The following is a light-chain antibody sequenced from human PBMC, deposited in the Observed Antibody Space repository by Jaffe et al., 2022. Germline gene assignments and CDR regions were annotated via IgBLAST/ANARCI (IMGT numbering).Light chain of an antibody. CDR3: QQYDSLPRYT. J-gene: IGKJ2*01. Sequence: EIVLTQSPGTLSLSPGERATLSCRASQSVSSNYLAWYQQRPGQAPRLLIYGASSRATGIPDRFSGSRSGADFTLTIARLEPEDFAVYYCQQYDSLPRYTFGQGTKLEIK. V-gene: IGKV3-20*01. CDR1: QSVSSNY. CDR2: GAS.